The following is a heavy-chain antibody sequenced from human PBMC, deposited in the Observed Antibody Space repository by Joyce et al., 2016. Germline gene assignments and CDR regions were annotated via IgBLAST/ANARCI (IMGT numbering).Heavy chain of an antibody. J-gene: IGHJ4*02. Sequence: QVQLVESGGGVVQPGRSLRLSCAASGFTFSTYGMHWVRQAPGKGLEWVAVISYDGSIKYYADSVKGRFTISRDSSKNTLYLQMNGLRVEDTAIYDCAKDVHYRDYTGSLDDWGQGTLVTVSS. V-gene: IGHV3-30*18. CDR1: GFTFSTYG. CDR3: AKDVHYRDYTGSLDD. D-gene: IGHD4-17*01. CDR2: ISYDGSIK.